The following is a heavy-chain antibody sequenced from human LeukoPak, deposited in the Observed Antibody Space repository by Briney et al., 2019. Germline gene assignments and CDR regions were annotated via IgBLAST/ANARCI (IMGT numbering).Heavy chain of an antibody. CDR2: IYTSGST. D-gene: IGHD6-13*01. Sequence: SETLSLTCTVSGGSISSYYWSWIRQPAGKGLEWIGRIYTSGSTNYNPSLKSRVTISVDKSKNQFSLKLSSVTAADTAVYYCARGTSIGSSWFDYYYYYMDVWGKGTTVTVSS. V-gene: IGHV4-4*07. CDR1: GGSISSYY. J-gene: IGHJ6*03. CDR3: ARGTSIGSSWFDYYYYYMDV.